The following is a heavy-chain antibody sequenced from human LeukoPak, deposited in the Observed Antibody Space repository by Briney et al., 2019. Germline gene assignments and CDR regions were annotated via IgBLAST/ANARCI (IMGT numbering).Heavy chain of an antibody. J-gene: IGHJ4*02. D-gene: IGHD2-8*01. CDR2: IYYSGST. CDR1: GGSISSYY. V-gene: IGHV4-59*08. Sequence: SETLSLTCTVSGGSISSYYWSWIRQPSGKGLEWIGYIYYSGSTNYNPSLKSRVTISVDTLKNQFSLKLSSVTAADTAVYYCARHVRGRYFFDYWGQGTLVTVSS. CDR3: ARHVRGRYFFDY.